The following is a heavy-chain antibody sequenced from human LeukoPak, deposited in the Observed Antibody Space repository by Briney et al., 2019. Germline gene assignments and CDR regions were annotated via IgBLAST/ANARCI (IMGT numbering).Heavy chain of an antibody. CDR2: ISDRGNT. V-gene: IGHV3-23*01. CDR3: AKLPTIFGVADSFDI. J-gene: IGHJ3*02. CDR1: GITFSSYD. Sequence: GGSLRLSCVASGITFSSYDMSWVRQAPGKGLEWISAISDRGNTDYSDSVKGRFTISRDNSTNTLYLQLSSLTADDTAIYYCAKLPTIFGVADSFDIWGQGTLVTVSS. D-gene: IGHD3-3*01.